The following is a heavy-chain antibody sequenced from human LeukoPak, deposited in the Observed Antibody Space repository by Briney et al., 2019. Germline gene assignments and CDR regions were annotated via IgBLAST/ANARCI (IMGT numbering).Heavy chain of an antibody. CDR1: GYTFSSYG. CDR3: AKDYGATTVTTLRFFDY. D-gene: IGHD4-17*01. CDR2: IWYDGSNK. Sequence: GGSLRLSRAASGYTFSSYGMHWVRQAPGKGLEWVAVIWYDGSNKYYADSVKGRFTISRDNSKNTLYLQMNSLRAEDTAVYYCAKDYGATTVTTLRFFDYWGQGTLVTVSS. V-gene: IGHV3-33*06. J-gene: IGHJ4*02.